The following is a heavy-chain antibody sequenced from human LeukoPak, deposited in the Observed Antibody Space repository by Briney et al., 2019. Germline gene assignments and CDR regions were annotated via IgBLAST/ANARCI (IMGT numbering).Heavy chain of an antibody. V-gene: IGHV3-30-3*01. Sequence: PGRSLRLSCAASGFTFSSYAMHWVRQAPCKGLEWVAVISYDGSNKYYADSVKGRFTISRDNSKNTLYLQMNSLRAEDTAVYYCASRDQSCSGDTCYPIDYWGQGTLVTVSS. CDR3: ASRDQSCSGDTCYPIDY. CDR2: ISYDGSNK. D-gene: IGHD2-15*01. CDR1: GFTFSSYA. J-gene: IGHJ4*02.